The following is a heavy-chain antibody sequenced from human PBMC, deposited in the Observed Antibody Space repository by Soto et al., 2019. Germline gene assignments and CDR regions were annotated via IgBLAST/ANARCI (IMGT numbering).Heavy chain of an antibody. CDR1: GGSISSYY. J-gene: IGHJ3*02. CDR2: IYYSGST. CDR3: ARAYGLGAFDI. D-gene: IGHD3-10*01. Sequence: QVQLQESGPGLVKPSETLSLTYTVSGGSISSYYWSWIRQPPGKGLEWIGYIYYSGSTNYNPSLKSRVTISVDTSKNQFSLKLSSVTAADTAVYYCARAYGLGAFDIWGQGTMVTVSS. V-gene: IGHV4-59*08.